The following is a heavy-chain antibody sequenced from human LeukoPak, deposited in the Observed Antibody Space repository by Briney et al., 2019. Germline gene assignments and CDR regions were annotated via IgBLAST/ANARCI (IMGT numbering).Heavy chain of an antibody. CDR3: ARGKDYYDSSGYFEYFQH. V-gene: IGHV1-69*05. J-gene: IGHJ1*01. CDR1: AGTFSSYA. Sequence: SVKVSCKASAGTFSSYAISWVRQAPGQGLEWMGGIIPIFGTANYAQKFQGRVTITTDESTSTAYMELSSLRSEDTAVYYCARGKDYYDSSGYFEYFQHWGQGTLVTVSS. CDR2: IIPIFGTA. D-gene: IGHD3-22*01.